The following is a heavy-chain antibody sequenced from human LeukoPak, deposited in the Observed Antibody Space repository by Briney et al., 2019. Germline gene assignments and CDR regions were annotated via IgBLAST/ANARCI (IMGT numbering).Heavy chain of an antibody. J-gene: IGHJ6*03. D-gene: IGHD1-26*01. CDR2: ISSSGSTI. CDR1: GFTFSSYE. CDR3: ARAYSERYGLGYYYMDV. Sequence: PGGSLRLSCAASGFTFSSYEMNWVRQAPGKGLEWVSYISSSGSTIYYADSVKGRFTISRDNAKKSVSLQMNSLRAEDTAVYYCARAYSERYGLGYYYMDVWGKGTTVTISS. V-gene: IGHV3-48*03.